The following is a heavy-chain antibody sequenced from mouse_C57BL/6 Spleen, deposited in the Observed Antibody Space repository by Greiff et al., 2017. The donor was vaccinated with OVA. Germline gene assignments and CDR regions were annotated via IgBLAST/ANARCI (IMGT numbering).Heavy chain of an antibody. CDR3: ARESVDSSGYWFAY. D-gene: IGHD3-2*02. CDR2: ISYDGSN. CDR1: GYSITSGYY. J-gene: IGHJ3*01. Sequence: VQLQQSGPGLVKPSQSLSLTCSVTGYSITSGYYWNWIRQFPGNKLEWMGYISYDGSNNYNPSLKNRISITRDTSKNQFFLKLNSVTTEDTATYYCARESVDSSGYWFAYWGQGTLVTVSA. V-gene: IGHV3-6*01.